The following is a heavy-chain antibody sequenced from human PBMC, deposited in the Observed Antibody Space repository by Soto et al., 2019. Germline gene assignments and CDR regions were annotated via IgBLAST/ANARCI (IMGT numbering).Heavy chain of an antibody. V-gene: IGHV3-48*02. CDR2: ISSSSSTI. D-gene: IGHD3-22*01. CDR3: ARDPDYYDSSGYYPEYFQH. Sequence: EVQLVESGGGLVQPGGSLRLSCAASGFTFSSYSMNWVRQAPGKGREWVSYISSSSSTIYYADSVKGRFTISRDNANNSLYLQMNSLRDEDTAVYYCARDPDYYDSSGYYPEYFQHWGQGTLVTVSS. CDR1: GFTFSSYS. J-gene: IGHJ1*01.